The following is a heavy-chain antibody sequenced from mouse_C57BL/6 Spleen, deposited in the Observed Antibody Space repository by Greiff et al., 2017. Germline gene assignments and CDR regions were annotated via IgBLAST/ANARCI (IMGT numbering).Heavy chain of an antibody. J-gene: IGHJ2*01. D-gene: IGHD2-1*01. CDR1: GYTFTSYW. Sequence: QVQLQQPGAELVRPGTSVKLSCKASGYTFTSYWMHWVKQRPGQGLEWIGVIDPSDSYTNYNQKFKGKATWTVDTSSSTAYMQLSSLTSEDSAVYYCARNYGRGTYFDYWGQGTTLTVSS. CDR3: ARNYGRGTYFDY. V-gene: IGHV1-59*01. CDR2: IDPSDSYT.